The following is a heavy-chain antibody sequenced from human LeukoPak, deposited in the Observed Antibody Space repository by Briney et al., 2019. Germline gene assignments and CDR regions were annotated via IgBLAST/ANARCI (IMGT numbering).Heavy chain of an antibody. CDR3: ARGMYIAAAQYGY. V-gene: IGHV4-59*01. Sequence: SETLSLTCTVSGGSISSYYWSWIRQPPGKGLEWIGYIYYSGTTNYNPSLKSRVTISVDTSKNQFSLKLSSVTAADTAVYYCARGMYIAAAQYGYWGQGTLVTVSS. J-gene: IGHJ4*02. CDR1: GGSISSYY. D-gene: IGHD6-13*01. CDR2: IYYSGTT.